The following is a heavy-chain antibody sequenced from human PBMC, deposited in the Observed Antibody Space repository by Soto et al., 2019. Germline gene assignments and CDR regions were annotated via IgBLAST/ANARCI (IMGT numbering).Heavy chain of an antibody. Sequence: ASVKVSCKASGYTFTSYGISWVRQAPGQGLEWMGWISAYNGNTNYAQKLQGRVTMTTDTSTSTAYMELRSLRSDDTAVYYCASRGPYYYDSSGYLISWADAFDIWGQGTMVTVSS. CDR3: ASRGPYYYDSSGYLISWADAFDI. CDR2: ISAYNGNT. V-gene: IGHV1-18*01. D-gene: IGHD3-22*01. CDR1: GYTFTSYG. J-gene: IGHJ3*02.